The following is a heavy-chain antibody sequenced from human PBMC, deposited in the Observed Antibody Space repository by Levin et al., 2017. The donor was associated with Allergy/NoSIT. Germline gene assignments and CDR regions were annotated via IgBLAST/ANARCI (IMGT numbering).Heavy chain of an antibody. CDR1: GFTFRTYG. CDR2: VSGDGGVT. D-gene: IGHD3-10*01. Sequence: GGSLRLSCSASGFTFRTYGMHWVRQAPGKGLEFVSAVSGDGGVTDYTDSVKGRFTISRDNSKNTMYIQMSSLRTEDTAVYYCASDRGSGYFDYWGQGTLVTVSS. V-gene: IGHV3-64D*06. CDR3: ASDRGSGYFDY. J-gene: IGHJ4*02.